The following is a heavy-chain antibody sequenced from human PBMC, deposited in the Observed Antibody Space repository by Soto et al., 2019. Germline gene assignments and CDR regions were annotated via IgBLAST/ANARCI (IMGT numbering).Heavy chain of an antibody. CDR1: GGTFSSYA. V-gene: IGHV1-69*01. CDR3: ARDPSFWSGINYGMDV. Sequence: QVQLAQSGAEVKKPGSSVKVSCKASGGTFSSYAISWVRQAPGQGLEWMGGIIPIFGTANYAQKFQGRVTITADESTSTAYMELSSLRSEDTAVYYCARDPSFWSGINYGMDVWGQGTTVTVSS. J-gene: IGHJ6*02. CDR2: IIPIFGTA. D-gene: IGHD3-3*01.